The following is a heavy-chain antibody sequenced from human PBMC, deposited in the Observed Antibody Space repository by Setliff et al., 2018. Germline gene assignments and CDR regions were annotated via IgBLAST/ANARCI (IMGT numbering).Heavy chain of an antibody. V-gene: IGHV1-2*02. Sequence: ASVKVSCKTSGYIFTNYYIHWVRQAPGQGLEWMGWINANTGGTREVQKFQGRVAMTTDTSTSTAYMELRSLRSDDTAMYYCARDRSIVVVPAARTKFDPWGQGTRVTVS. CDR2: INANTGGT. D-gene: IGHD2-2*01. CDR3: ARDRSIVVVPAARTKFDP. CDR1: GYIFTNYY. J-gene: IGHJ5*02.